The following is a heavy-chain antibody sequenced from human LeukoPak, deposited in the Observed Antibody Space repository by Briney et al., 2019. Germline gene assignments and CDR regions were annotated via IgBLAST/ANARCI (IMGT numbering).Heavy chain of an antibody. V-gene: IGHV4-34*01. CDR3: ARGPRIAARPLDY. J-gene: IGHJ4*02. CDR2: INHSGST. CDR1: GGSFSGYY. D-gene: IGHD6-6*01. Sequence: SGTLSLTCAVYGGSFSGYYWSWIRQPPGKGLEWIGEINHSGSTNYNPSLKSRVTISVDTSKNQFSLKLSSVTAADTAVYYCARGPRIAARPLDYWGQGTLVTVSS.